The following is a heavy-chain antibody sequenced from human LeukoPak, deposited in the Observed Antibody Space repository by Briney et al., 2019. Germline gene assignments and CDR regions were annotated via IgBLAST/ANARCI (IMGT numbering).Heavy chain of an antibody. D-gene: IGHD3-10*01. V-gene: IGHV4-61*01. CDR2: IYYSGST. CDR3: ARATMRYGSGSYYIWFDY. Sequence: PSETLSLTCTVSGGSVSSGSYYWSWIRQPPGKGLEWIGYIYYSGSTNYNPSLKSRVTISVDTSKNQFSLKLSSVTAADTAVYYCARATMRYGSGSYYIWFDYWGQGTLVTVSS. CDR1: GGSVSSGSYY. J-gene: IGHJ4*02.